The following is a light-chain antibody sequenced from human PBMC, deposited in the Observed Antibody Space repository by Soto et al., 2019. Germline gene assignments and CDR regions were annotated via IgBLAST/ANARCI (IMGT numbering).Light chain of an antibody. CDR2: WAS. Sequence: DIVMTQSPDSMAVYLGERATINCKSRQSVLYSSDNKDYLAWYQQRPGQSHNLLIYWASTRESGVPDRFSGSGSGTEFTLTISSLQSEDGAVYYCQQYFATPHTFVQGTKLQI. V-gene: IGKV4-1*01. CDR3: QQYFATPHT. CDR1: QSVLYSSDNKDY. J-gene: IGKJ2*01.